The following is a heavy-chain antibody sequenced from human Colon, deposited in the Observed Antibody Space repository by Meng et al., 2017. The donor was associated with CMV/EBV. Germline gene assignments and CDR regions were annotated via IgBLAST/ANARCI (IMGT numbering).Heavy chain of an antibody. J-gene: IGHJ4*02. CDR1: GFTVSSNH. V-gene: IGHV3-53*01. CDR2: IDAGDAT. CDR3: AGEHFDY. Sequence: GESLKISCAASGFTVSSNHMSWGRPAPGKGLEWVSRIDAGDATFYADSVRGRFSISRDSSKNTLSLQMNSLSAEDTAVYYCAGEHFDYWGQGTLVTVSS.